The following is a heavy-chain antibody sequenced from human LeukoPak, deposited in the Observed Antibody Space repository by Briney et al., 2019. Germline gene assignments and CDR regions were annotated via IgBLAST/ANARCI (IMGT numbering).Heavy chain of an antibody. D-gene: IGHD1-26*01. J-gene: IGHJ4*02. V-gene: IGHV3-7*01. CDR3: AKGGHVDY. Sequence: PGGSLRLSCAASGFTFSTYWMTWVRQAPGKGLEWVANIKANGRETYYVDSVKGRLTISRDNAQKSLYLQLNSLRVEDTAIYYCAKGGHVDYCGQGSLVTVSS. CDR1: GFTFSTYW. CDR2: IKANGRET.